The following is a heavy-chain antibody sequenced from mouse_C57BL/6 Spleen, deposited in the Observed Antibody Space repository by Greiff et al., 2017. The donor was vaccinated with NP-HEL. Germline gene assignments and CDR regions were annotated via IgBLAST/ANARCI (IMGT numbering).Heavy chain of an antibody. D-gene: IGHD1-1*01. V-gene: IGHV3-6*01. CDR3: ARGTTVVATDYAMDY. Sequence: EVHLVESGPGLVKPSQSLSLTCSVTGYSITSGYYWNWIRQFPGNKLEWMGYISYDGSNNYNPSLKNRISITRDTSKNQFFLKLNSVTTEDTATYYCARGTTVVATDYAMDYWGQGTSVTVSS. J-gene: IGHJ4*01. CDR2: ISYDGSN. CDR1: GYSITSGYY.